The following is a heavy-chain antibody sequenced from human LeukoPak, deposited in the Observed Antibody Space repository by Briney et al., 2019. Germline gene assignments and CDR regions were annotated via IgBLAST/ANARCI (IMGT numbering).Heavy chain of an antibody. CDR2: IIPIFGTA. Sequence: ASVKVSCKASGGTFSSYAISWVRQAPGQGREWMGGIIPIFGTANYAQKFQGRVTITTDESTSTAYMELSSLRSEDTAVYYCARERGYSNYEAYYYMDVWGKGTTVTVSS. V-gene: IGHV1-69*05. J-gene: IGHJ6*03. D-gene: IGHD4-11*01. CDR1: GGTFSSYA. CDR3: ARERGYSNYEAYYYMDV.